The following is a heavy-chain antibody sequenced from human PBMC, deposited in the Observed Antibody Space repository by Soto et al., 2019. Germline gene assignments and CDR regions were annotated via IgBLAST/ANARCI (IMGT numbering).Heavy chain of an antibody. V-gene: IGHV3-48*03. CDR1: GFAFSSYE. D-gene: IGHD3-22*01. J-gene: IGHJ6*02. CDR2: LTSNSDTI. Sequence: PEGSLRLSCVFSGFAFSSYEKKWVRQAPGKELEWLSHLTSNSDTIYYTDSVRGRFTISRDNAMDSLFLQMNNLRADDTATYYCARGGYDLNRSGYFLYYYAIGVWRQGTSFTVSS. CDR3: ARGGYDLNRSGYFLYYYAIGV.